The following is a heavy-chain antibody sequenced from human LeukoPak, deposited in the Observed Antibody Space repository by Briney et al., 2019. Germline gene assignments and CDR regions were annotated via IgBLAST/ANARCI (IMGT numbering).Heavy chain of an antibody. CDR2: INHSGST. V-gene: IGHV4-34*01. Sequence: SETLSLTCAVYGGSFSGYYWSWIRQPPGKGLEWIGEINHSGSTNYNPSLKSRVNIPVDTSKNQFSLKLSSVTAADTAVYYCARGSYSYGRIWFDPWGQGTLVTLSS. CDR1: GGSFSGYY. D-gene: IGHD5-18*01. CDR3: ARGSYSYGRIWFDP. J-gene: IGHJ5*02.